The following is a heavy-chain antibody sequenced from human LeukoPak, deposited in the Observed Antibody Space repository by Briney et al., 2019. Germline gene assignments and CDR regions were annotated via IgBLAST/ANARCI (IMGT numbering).Heavy chain of an antibody. CDR2: ISGSGGST. CDR1: GFTFSSYA. CDR3: AKASRGVVVPSKFDY. V-gene: IGHV3-23*01. Sequence: GGSLRLSCAASGFTFSSYAMSWVRQAPGKGLEWVSAISGSGGSTYYADSVKGRFTISRDNSKNTLYLQMNSLRAEDTAVYYCAKASRGVVVPSKFDYWGQGTLVTVSS. D-gene: IGHD3-22*01. J-gene: IGHJ4*02.